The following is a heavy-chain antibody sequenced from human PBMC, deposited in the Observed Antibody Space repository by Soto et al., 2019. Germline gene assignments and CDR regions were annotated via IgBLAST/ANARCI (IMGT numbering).Heavy chain of an antibody. V-gene: IGHV5-51*01. Sequence: YQAFDYNILRHFMGLVSKQPRKGLEWMGIIYPGDSDISYSPSFQGQVIISADKSISTAYLQWSSLKASDTAMYYCAILSSYINSGGYYNRHDYFDTGGNGATVTVS. D-gene: IGHD3-22*01. CDR3: AILSSYINSGGYYNRHDYFDT. J-gene: IGHJ6*03. CDR2: IYPGDSDI. CDR1: DYNILRHF.